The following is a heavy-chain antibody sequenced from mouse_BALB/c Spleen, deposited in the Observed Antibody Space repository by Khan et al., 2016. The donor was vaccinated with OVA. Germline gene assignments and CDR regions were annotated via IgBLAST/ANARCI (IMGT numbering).Heavy chain of an antibody. CDR3: ARDAGRY. CDR2: INPNNGVT. Sequence: EVKLQESGPELVKPGASVKMSCKTSGYTFTEYTLHWVKQSHGKSLEWIGVINPNNGVTSYNQKFKGKATLTVDKSSSTAYMEFRSLTSEDSAVYYCARDAGRYGGQGTSVTVSS. J-gene: IGHJ4*01. D-gene: IGHD3-3*01. CDR1: GYTFTEYT. V-gene: IGHV1-22*01.